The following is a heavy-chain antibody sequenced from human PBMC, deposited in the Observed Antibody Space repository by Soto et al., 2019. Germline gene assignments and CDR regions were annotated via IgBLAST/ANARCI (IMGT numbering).Heavy chain of an antibody. V-gene: IGHV1-69*13. CDR3: ARDSSDYYDSSGYYLFDY. CDR1: GGTFSSYA. Sequence: SVKVSCKASGGTFSSYAISWVRQAPGQGLEWMGGIIPIFGTANYAQKFQGRVTITADESTSTAYMELSSLRSEDTAVYYCARDSSDYYDSSGYYLFDYWGQGTLVTVSS. D-gene: IGHD3-22*01. CDR2: IIPIFGTA. J-gene: IGHJ4*02.